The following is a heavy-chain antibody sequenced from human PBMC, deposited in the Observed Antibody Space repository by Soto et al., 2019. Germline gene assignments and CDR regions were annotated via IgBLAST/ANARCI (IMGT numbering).Heavy chain of an antibody. Sequence: GGSLRLSCAASGFTFDDYALPWGRQAPGKGLEWVSGISWNSGSIGYADSVKGRFTISRDNAKNSLYLQMNSLRAEDTALYYCVRSNAYSPPDYWGQGTLVTVSS. CDR1: GFTFDDYA. V-gene: IGHV3-9*01. J-gene: IGHJ4*02. CDR3: VRSNAYSPPDY. D-gene: IGHD5-18*01. CDR2: ISWNSGSI.